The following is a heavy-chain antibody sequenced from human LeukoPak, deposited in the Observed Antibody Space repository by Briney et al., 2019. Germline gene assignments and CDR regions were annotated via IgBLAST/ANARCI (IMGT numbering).Heavy chain of an antibody. J-gene: IGHJ4*02. V-gene: IGHV4-4*07. D-gene: IGHD6-19*01. CDR1: GRSISSYY. Sequence: NSSQTLSLTCTVSGRSISSYYWGWIRQPAGKGLEWIGRIYTSASTNYNPSLKSRVTMSVDTSKNQFSLKLSSVTAADTAVYYCARHSSDYYRPFDYWGQGTLVTVSS. CDR3: ARHSSDYYRPFDY. CDR2: IYTSAST.